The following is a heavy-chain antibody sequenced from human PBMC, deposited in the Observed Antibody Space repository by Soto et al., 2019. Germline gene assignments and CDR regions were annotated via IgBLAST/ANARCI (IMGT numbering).Heavy chain of an antibody. J-gene: IGHJ6*02. CDR1: GGTFSSYA. V-gene: IGHV1-69*06. D-gene: IGHD3-22*01. CDR3: ARGLISRYYYYGMDV. Sequence: SVKVSCKASGGTFSSYAISWVRQAPGQGLEWMGGIIPIFGTANYAQKFQGRVTITADKSTSTAYMELSSLRSEDTVVYYCARGLISRYYYYGMDVWGQGTTVTVSS. CDR2: IIPIFGTA.